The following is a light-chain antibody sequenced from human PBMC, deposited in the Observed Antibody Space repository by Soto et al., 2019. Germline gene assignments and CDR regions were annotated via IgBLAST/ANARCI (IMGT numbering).Light chain of an antibody. Sequence: QSVLTQPASVSGSPGQSITISCTGTSSDVGFYNFVSWYQQHPGKAPKLMIYEVSNRPSGVSNRFSGSKSGNTVSLTISGLQAEDEADYYCSSYTSSSTLVFGGGTKLTVL. J-gene: IGLJ2*01. CDR2: EVS. CDR1: SSDVGFYNF. CDR3: SSYTSSSTLV. V-gene: IGLV2-14*01.